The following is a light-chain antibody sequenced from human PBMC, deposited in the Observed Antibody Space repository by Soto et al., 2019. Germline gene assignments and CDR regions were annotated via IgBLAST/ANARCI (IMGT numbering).Light chain of an antibody. CDR1: QGIRNY. Sequence: DIQMTQSPTSLSESVGDRVTITCRASQGIRNYVAWYQQIPVKAPKLLIYDASTLQSGVPSRFSGSGSGTDFTLTINGLQPEDVATDSCQQDSSVPVFGPGNKVEI. CDR2: DAS. J-gene: IGKJ3*01. CDR3: QQDSSVPV. V-gene: IGKV1-27*01.